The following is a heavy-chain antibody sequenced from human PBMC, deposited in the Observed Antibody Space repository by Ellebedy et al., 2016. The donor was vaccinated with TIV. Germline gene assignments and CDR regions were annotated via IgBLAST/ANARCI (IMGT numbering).Heavy chain of an antibody. CDR3: ARDPRGGGDYGDNWFDP. CDR1: GFIVSSYF. V-gene: IGHV3-66*01. J-gene: IGHJ5*02. Sequence: GESLKISCSAPGFIVSSYFMSWVRQAPGKGLEWVSVIYGDGGTNYTDSVQGRFTISRDSSKNTLYLQMNSLRAEDTAVYYCARDPRGGGDYGDNWFDPWGQGTLVTVSS. CDR2: IYGDGGT. D-gene: IGHD4-17*01.